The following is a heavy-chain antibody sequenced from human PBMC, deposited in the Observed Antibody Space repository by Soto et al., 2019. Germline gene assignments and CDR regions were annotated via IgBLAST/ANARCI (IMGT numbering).Heavy chain of an antibody. CDR3: ARQFYGSGSRGAFDI. CDR2: IYYSGIT. J-gene: IGHJ3*02. D-gene: IGHD3-10*01. V-gene: IGHV4-59*08. Sequence: SETLSLTCTVSGGSISYYYWSWIRQPPGKGLEWIGYIYYSGITNYNPSLKSRVTISVDTSKNQFSLRLSSVTAADTAVYYCARQFYGSGSRGAFDIRGQGTMVTVSS. CDR1: GGSISYYY.